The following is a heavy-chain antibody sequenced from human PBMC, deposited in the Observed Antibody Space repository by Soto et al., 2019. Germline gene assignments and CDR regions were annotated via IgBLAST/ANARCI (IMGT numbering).Heavy chain of an antibody. V-gene: IGHV3-15*01. CDR1: GFTFSNAW. CDR2: IKSKTDGGTT. Sequence: PGGSLRLSCAASGFTFSNAWMSWVRQAPGKGLEWVGRIKSKTDGGTTDYAAPVKGRFTISRDDSKNTLYLQMNSLKTEDTAVYYCTTDLGRTTVTPPFDYWGQGTLVTVSS. J-gene: IGHJ4*02. D-gene: IGHD4-17*01. CDR3: TTDLGRTTVTPPFDY.